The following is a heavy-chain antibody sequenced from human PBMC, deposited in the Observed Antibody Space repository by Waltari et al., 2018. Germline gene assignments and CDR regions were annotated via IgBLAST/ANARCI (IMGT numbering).Heavy chain of an antibody. Sequence: EVQLVESGGGLVQPGGSLRLSCAASGFTFSSYEMNWVRQAPGKGLEWVSYISSSGSTIYYADSVKCRFTISRDNAKNSLYLQMNSLRAEDTAVYYCARAIVVVIHYYGMDVWGQGTTVTVSS. CDR3: ARAIVVVIHYYGMDV. V-gene: IGHV3-48*03. CDR2: ISSSGSTI. D-gene: IGHD3-22*01. CDR1: GFTFSSYE. J-gene: IGHJ6*02.